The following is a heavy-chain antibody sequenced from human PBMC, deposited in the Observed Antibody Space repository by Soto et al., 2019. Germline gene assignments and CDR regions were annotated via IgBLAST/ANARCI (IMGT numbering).Heavy chain of an antibody. CDR2: INNNGCT. CDR1: GDSISSSSYY. Sequence: QLQLQESGPGLVKSSETLSLTCSVSGDSISSSSYYWGWIRQSPGEGLGWIGNINNNGCTQYNPSLASRVTISVDTSANQFSMRLTSVTAADTAVYYCESRYGPSEFDHWGQGSLVTVSS. J-gene: IGHJ4*02. D-gene: IGHD3-9*01. V-gene: IGHV4-39*01. CDR3: ESRYGPSEFDH.